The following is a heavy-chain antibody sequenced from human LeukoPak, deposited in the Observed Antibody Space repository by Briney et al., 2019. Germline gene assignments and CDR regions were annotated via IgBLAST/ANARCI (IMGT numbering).Heavy chain of an antibody. CDR2: IYYSGST. Sequence: SETLSLTCTVSGDSISSYYWSWIRQPPGKELEWIGYIYYSGSTKYNPSLKSRVTMSLYTSKSQFSLKLNSVTAADTAVYYCARARSTYYYDSSGYVLDYWGQGTLVTVSS. CDR1: GDSISSYY. J-gene: IGHJ4*02. D-gene: IGHD3-22*01. CDR3: ARARSTYYYDSSGYVLDY. V-gene: IGHV4-59*01.